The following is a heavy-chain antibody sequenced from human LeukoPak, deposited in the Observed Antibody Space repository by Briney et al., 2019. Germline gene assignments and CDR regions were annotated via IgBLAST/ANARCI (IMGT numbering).Heavy chain of an antibody. J-gene: IGHJ2*01. CDR1: GFTFSSYA. V-gene: IGHV3-23*01. CDR2: ISGSGGST. D-gene: IGHD2-21*02. CDR3: AKDRGVVTATGQDWYFDL. Sequence: GGSLRLSCAASGFTFSSYAMSWVRQAPGKGLEWVSAISGSGGSTYYADSVKGRFTISRDNSKNTLYLQMNSLRAEDTAVYYCAKDRGVVTATGQDWYFDLWGRGTLVTVSS.